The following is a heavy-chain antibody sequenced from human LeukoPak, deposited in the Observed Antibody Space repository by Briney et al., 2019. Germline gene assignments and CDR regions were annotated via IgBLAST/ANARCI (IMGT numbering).Heavy chain of an antibody. CDR3: ARGGSYLNHYYYMDV. CDR2: SSWENDRS. Sequence: GGSLRLSCAASGFTFDDYTMHWVRNAPGKALGRVSLSSWENDRSYYGDSVKGRLTISRDNNKNSLHLQMDSLKTEDTALYYCARGGSYLNHYYYMDVWGKGTPVTVSS. CDR1: GFTFDDYT. J-gene: IGHJ6*03. D-gene: IGHD3-10*01. V-gene: IGHV3-43*01.